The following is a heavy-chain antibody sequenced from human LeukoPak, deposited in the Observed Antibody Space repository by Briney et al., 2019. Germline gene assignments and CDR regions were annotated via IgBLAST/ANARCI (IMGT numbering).Heavy chain of an antibody. V-gene: IGHV3-30*04. D-gene: IGHD6-19*01. CDR2: ISYDGSNK. J-gene: IGHJ4*02. Sequence: PGRSLRLSCAASGFTFSSYAMHWVRQAPGKGLEWVAVISYDGSNKYYADSVKGRFTISRDNSKNTLYLQMNSLRAEDTAVYYCAKDSEAVAYGYFDYWGQGTLVTVSS. CDR1: GFTFSSYA. CDR3: AKDSEAVAYGYFDY.